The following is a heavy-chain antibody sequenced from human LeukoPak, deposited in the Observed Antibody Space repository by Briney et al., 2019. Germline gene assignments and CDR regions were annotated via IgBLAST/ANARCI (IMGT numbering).Heavy chain of an antibody. CDR2: INHSGST. D-gene: IGHD3-16*01. CDR1: GGSFSGYY. CDR3: ARNLVY. V-gene: IGHV4-34*01. J-gene: IGHJ4*02. Sequence: PSETLSLTCAVYGGSFSGYYWSWIRQPPGKGLEWIGEINHSGSTNYNPSLKSRVTISVDTSKNQFSLKLSSVTAADTAVYYCARNLVYWGQGTLVTVYS.